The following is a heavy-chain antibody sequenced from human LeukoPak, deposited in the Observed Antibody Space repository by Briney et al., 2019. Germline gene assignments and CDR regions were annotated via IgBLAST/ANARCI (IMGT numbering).Heavy chain of an antibody. CDR3: ARPLAVAGFDY. CDR1: GDSVSSNSAA. Sequence: SQTLSLTCAISGDSVSSNSAAWNWNRQSPSRGLEWLGRTYYRSKWSTYYAVSVKSRISINRDTSKNQISLQLNSVTPEDTAVYYCARPLAVAGFDYWGQGTLVTVSS. J-gene: IGHJ4*02. CDR2: TYYRSKWST. V-gene: IGHV6-1*01. D-gene: IGHD6-19*01.